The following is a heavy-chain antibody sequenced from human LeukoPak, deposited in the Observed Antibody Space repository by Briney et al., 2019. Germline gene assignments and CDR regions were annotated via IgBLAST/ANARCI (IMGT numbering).Heavy chain of an antibody. J-gene: IGHJ6*04. CDR2: INWTGGST. V-gene: IGHV3-20*04. CDR1: GFTFDDSG. D-gene: IGHD3-10*02. CDR3: AELGITMIGGV. Sequence: GSLRLSCAASGFTFDDSGMSWVRQAPGKGLEWVSGINWTGGSTGYADSVKGRFTISRDNAKNSLYLQMNSLRAEDTAVYYCAELGITMIGGVWGKGTTVTISS.